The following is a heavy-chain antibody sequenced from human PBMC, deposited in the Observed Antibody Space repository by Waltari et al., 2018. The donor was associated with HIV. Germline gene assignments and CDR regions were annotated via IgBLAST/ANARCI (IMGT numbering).Heavy chain of an antibody. V-gene: IGHV4-61*02. CDR3: ARGRFEGYILYYYYGMDV. CDR1: GGSISNGSYY. J-gene: IGHJ6*02. D-gene: IGHD5-12*01. Sequence: QVQLQESGPGLVKPSQTLSLTCTVSGGSISNGSYYWNWIRQPAGKGLELIGRIYSSGNTNYNPSLKSRVTISVDTSKNQFSLKLSSVTAADTAVYYCARGRFEGYILYYYYGMDVWGQGTTVSVSS. CDR2: IYSSGNT.